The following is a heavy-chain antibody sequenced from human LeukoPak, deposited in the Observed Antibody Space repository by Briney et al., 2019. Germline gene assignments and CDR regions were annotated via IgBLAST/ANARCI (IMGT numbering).Heavy chain of an antibody. CDR1: GFIFSNYA. CDR3: ARDLGQYYDTSDNWFDP. V-gene: IGHV3-23*01. D-gene: IGHD3-22*01. CDR2: ISGSGDTT. J-gene: IGHJ5*02. Sequence: GGSLRLSCATSGFIFSNYAVNWVRQAPGKGLEWVSIISGSGDTTYYADSVKGRFTISRDNAKNTLNLQMNSLRAEDTAVYYCARDLGQYYDTSDNWFDPWGQGTLVTVSS.